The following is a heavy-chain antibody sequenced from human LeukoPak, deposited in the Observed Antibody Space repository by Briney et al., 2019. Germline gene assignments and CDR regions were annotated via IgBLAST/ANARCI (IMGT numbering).Heavy chain of an antibody. CDR3: ARVVGLTGYSSSWYSGYYYYMDV. Sequence: NPSETLSLTCAVYGGSFSGYYWSWIRQPPGKGLEWIGEINHSGSTNYNPSLKSRVTISVDTSKNQFSLKLSSVTAADTAVYYCARVVGLTGYSSSWYSGYYYYMDVWGKGTTVTVSS. D-gene: IGHD6-13*01. CDR1: GGSFSGYY. CDR2: INHSGST. J-gene: IGHJ6*03. V-gene: IGHV4-34*01.